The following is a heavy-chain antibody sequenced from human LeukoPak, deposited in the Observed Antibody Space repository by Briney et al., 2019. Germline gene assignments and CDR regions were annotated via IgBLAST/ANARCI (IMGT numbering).Heavy chain of an antibody. D-gene: IGHD3-22*01. CDR1: GYTFTSYG. V-gene: IGHV1-18*01. Sequence: GASVKVSCKASGYTFTSYGISWVRQAPGQGLEWMGWISAYNGNTNYAQKLQGRVTMTTDTSTSTAYMELRSPRSDDTAVYYCARGGYYDSSGYYGDFDYWGQGTLVTVSS. J-gene: IGHJ4*02. CDR3: ARGGYYDSSGYYGDFDY. CDR2: ISAYNGNT.